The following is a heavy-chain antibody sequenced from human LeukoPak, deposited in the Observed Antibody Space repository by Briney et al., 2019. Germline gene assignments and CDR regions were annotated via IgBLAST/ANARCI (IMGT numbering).Heavy chain of an antibody. Sequence: PSETLSLTCTVSGGSISSYYWSWIRQPPGKGLEWIGEINHSGSTNYNPSLKSRVTISVDTSKNRFSLKLSSVTAADTAVYYCARGGEEDYVWGSYPYFDYWGQGTLVAVSS. CDR1: GGSISSYY. J-gene: IGHJ4*02. V-gene: IGHV4-34*01. CDR3: ARGGEEDYVWGSYPYFDY. CDR2: INHSGST. D-gene: IGHD3-16*02.